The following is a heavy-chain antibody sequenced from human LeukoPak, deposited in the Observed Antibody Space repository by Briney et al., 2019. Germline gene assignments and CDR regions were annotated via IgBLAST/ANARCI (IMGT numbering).Heavy chain of an antibody. D-gene: IGHD3-10*01. CDR3: ARAPQYYYGSGTSYCFDY. CDR2: ISGSGGST. Sequence: SGGSLRLSCAASGFIFSNYAVGWVRQAPGKGLEWVSRISGSGGSTYYADSVKGRFTISRDNSKNTLYLHMNSLRAEDTAVYYCARAPQYYYGSGTSYCFDYWGQGTLVTVSS. CDR1: GFIFSNYA. J-gene: IGHJ4*02. V-gene: IGHV3-23*01.